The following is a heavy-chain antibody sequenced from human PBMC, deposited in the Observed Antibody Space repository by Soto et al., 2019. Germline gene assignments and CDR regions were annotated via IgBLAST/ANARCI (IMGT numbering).Heavy chain of an antibody. D-gene: IGHD3-22*01. Sequence: PSETLSLTCTVSGGSISSSSYYWGWIRQPPGKGLEWIGSIYYSGSTYYNPSLKSRVTISVDTSKNQFSLKLSSVTAADTAVYYCARVYGVITYYYCYGMDVWGQGTTVTVSS. CDR2: IYYSGST. J-gene: IGHJ6*02. CDR1: GGSISSSSYY. CDR3: ARVYGVITYYYCYGMDV. V-gene: IGHV4-39*01.